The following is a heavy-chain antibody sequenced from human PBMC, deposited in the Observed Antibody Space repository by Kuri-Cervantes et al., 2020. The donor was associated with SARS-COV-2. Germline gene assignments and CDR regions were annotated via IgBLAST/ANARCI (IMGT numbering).Heavy chain of an antibody. Sequence: SETLSLTCAFYGESFSGYYWNWIRQSPGKGLEWIGEVNHRGSTNYNPSLKSRVTISVDTSKDQFSLKLSSVTAADTAVYYCARPGGFLDVWGKGTMVTVSS. J-gene: IGHJ6*04. V-gene: IGHV4-34*01. D-gene: IGHD4-23*01. CDR2: VNHRGST. CDR1: GESFSGYY. CDR3: ARPGGFLDV.